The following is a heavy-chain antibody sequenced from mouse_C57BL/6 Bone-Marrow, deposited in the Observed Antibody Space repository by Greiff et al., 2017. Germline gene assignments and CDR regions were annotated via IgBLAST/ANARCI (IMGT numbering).Heavy chain of an antibody. CDR2: INPYNGGT. Sequence: EVQLQQSGPVLVKPGASVKMSCKASGYTFTDYYMNWVKQSHGKSLEWIGVINPYNGGTSYNQKFKGKATLTVDKSSSTAYMELNSLTSEDSAVXYCARLGRLYDYWGQGTTLTVSS. CDR3: ARLGRLYDY. CDR1: GYTFTDYY. D-gene: IGHD2-12*01. J-gene: IGHJ2*01. V-gene: IGHV1-19*01.